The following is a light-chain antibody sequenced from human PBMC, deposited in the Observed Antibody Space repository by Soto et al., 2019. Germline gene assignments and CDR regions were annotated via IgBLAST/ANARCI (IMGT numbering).Light chain of an antibody. J-gene: IGLJ3*02. CDR1: SSNIGSNS. Sequence: QAVVTQPPSASGTPGQRVTISCSGSSSNIGSNSVSWYQHFPGTAPKLLISNNDQRPSGVPDRFSGSKSVTSASLAISGLQSEDEADYFCAAWDDSLDVRLFGGGTKLTVL. CDR3: AAWDDSLDVRL. V-gene: IGLV1-44*01. CDR2: NND.